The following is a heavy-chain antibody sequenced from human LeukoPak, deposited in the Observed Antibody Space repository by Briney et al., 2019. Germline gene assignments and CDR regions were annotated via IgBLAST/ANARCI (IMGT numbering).Heavy chain of an antibody. CDR3: ASCSGGSCYRGNWFDP. CDR2: ISAYNGNT. D-gene: IGHD2-15*01. CDR1: GYTFTSYG. J-gene: IGHJ5*02. V-gene: IGHV1-18*01. Sequence: ASVKVSCKASGYTFTSYGISWVRQAPGQGLEWMGWISAYNGNTNYAQKLQGRVTITADKSTSTAYMELSSLRSEDTAVYYCASCSGGSCYRGNWFDPWGQGTLVTVSS.